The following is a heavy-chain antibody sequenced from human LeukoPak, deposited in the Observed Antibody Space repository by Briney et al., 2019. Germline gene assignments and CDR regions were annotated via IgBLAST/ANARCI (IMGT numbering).Heavy chain of an antibody. V-gene: IGHV1-2*06. CDR2: INPNSGGT. CDR3: ARDDFSYYYGMDV. D-gene: IGHD3/OR15-3a*01. Sequence: ASVKVSCKASGYTFTGYYMHWVRQAPGQGLEWMGRINPNSGGTNYAQKFQGRVTMTRDTSISTAYMELSRLRSDDTAVYYCARDDFSYYYGMDVWRQGTTVTVSS. CDR1: GYTFTGYY. J-gene: IGHJ6*02.